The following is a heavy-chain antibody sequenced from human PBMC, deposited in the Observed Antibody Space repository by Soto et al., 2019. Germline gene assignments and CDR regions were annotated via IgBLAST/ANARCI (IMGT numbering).Heavy chain of an antibody. V-gene: IGHV3-66*01. CDR1: GFTVSSSY. D-gene: IGHD2-15*01. CDR2: IYSDGST. J-gene: IGHJ4*02. Sequence: EVQLVESGGGLVQPGGSLRLSCAATGFTVSSSYMSWVRQAPGKGLDWVSIIYSDGSTYYADSVKGRFTISRDNSKNTLYLQMNSLRAEDTAVYYCARDIGVESDYWGQGTLVTVSS. CDR3: ARDIGVESDY.